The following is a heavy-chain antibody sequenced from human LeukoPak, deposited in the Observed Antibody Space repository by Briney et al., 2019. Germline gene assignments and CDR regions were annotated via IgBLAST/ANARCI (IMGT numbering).Heavy chain of an antibody. CDR2: IYHSGST. V-gene: IGHV4-30-2*01. D-gene: IGHD6-13*01. CDR3: ARGGPSRGQQLNY. Sequence: SQTLSLTCAVSGGSISSGGYSWSWIRQPPGKGLEWIGYIYHSGSTYYNPSLKSRVTISVDRSKNQFSLKLSSVTAADTAVYYCARGGPSRGQQLNYWGQGTLVTVSS. CDR1: GGSISSGGYS. J-gene: IGHJ4*02.